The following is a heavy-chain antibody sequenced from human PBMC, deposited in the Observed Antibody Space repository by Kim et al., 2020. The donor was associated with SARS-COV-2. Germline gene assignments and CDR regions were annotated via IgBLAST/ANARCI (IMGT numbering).Heavy chain of an antibody. CDR3: ATGFSGSGRYYKVGPAYYYYGMDV. J-gene: IGHJ6*02. CDR1: GYTLTELS. CDR2: FDPEDGET. V-gene: IGHV1-24*01. Sequence: ASVKVSCKVSGYTLTELSMHWVRQAPGKGLEWMGGFDPEDGETIYAQKFQGRVTMTEDTSTDTAYMELSSLRSEDTAVYYCATGFSGSGRYYKVGPAYYYYGMDVWGQGTTVTVSS. D-gene: IGHD3-10*01.